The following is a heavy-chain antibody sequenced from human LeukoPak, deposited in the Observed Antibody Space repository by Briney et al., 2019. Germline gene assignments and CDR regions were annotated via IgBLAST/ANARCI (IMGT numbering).Heavy chain of an antibody. V-gene: IGHV4-34*01. D-gene: IGHD3-22*01. Sequence: RASETLSLTCAVYGGSFSGYYWSWIRQPPGKGLEWIGEINHSGSTNYNPSLKSRVTISVGTSKNQFSLKLSSVTAADTAVYYCARGRGMIVVDPRHNWFDPWGQGTLVTVSS. J-gene: IGHJ5*02. CDR1: GGSFSGYY. CDR3: ARGRGMIVVDPRHNWFDP. CDR2: INHSGST.